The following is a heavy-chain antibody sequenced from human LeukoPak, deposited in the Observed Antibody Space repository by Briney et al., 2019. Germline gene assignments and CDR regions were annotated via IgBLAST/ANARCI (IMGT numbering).Heavy chain of an antibody. Sequence: PSETLSLTCTVSGGSITNYYWSWIRQPPGKGLEWIGFIYYSGTTNYNPSLKSRVTISVDTSKNQFSLKLSSVTAADTAVYYCARGGSYHPSDYWGQGTLVTVSS. CDR2: IYYSGTT. CDR1: GGSITNYY. D-gene: IGHD1-26*01. CDR3: ARGGSYHPSDY. V-gene: IGHV4-59*08. J-gene: IGHJ4*02.